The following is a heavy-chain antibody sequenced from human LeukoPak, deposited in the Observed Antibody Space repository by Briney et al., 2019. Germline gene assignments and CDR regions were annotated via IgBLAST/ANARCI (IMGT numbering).Heavy chain of an antibody. V-gene: IGHV3-20*04. J-gene: IGHJ3*02. Sequence: GGSLRLSCAASGFTFDDYRMSWVRQAPGKGLEWVSGINWNGGSTGYADSVKGRFTISRDNAKNSLYLQMNSLRAEDTALYYCARDSYLNHAFDIWGQGTMVTVSS. D-gene: IGHD2/OR15-2a*01. CDR2: INWNGGST. CDR1: GFTFDDYR. CDR3: ARDSYLNHAFDI.